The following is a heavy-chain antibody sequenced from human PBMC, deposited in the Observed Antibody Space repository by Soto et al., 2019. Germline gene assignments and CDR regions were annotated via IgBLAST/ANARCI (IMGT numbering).Heavy chain of an antibody. CDR1: GGSISSGGYY. J-gene: IGHJ6*02. CDR2: LYYSGST. V-gene: IGHV4-31*03. Sequence: QVQLQESGPGLVKPSQTLSLTCTVSGGSISSGGYYWSWIRQHPGKGLEWIGYLYYSGSTYYNPSLKSRVTISVDTSKNQFALKLSSVTAADTAVYYCASGTEVAPSWDVWGQGTTVTVSS. D-gene: IGHD1-26*01. CDR3: ASGTEVAPSWDV.